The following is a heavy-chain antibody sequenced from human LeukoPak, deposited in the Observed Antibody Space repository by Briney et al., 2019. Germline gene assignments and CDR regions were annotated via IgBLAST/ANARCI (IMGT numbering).Heavy chain of an antibody. V-gene: IGHV4-39*07. CDR3: ARFGGPHAFDI. J-gene: IGHJ3*02. CDR2: FHYSGST. D-gene: IGHD3-3*01. Sequence: PSETLSLTCSVSGGSISSSSYYWGWIRQPPGKGLEWIGTFHYSGSTYYNPSLKSRVTISVDTSKNQFSLKLSSVTAADTAVYYCARFGGPHAFDIWGQGTMVTVSS. CDR1: GGSISSSSYY.